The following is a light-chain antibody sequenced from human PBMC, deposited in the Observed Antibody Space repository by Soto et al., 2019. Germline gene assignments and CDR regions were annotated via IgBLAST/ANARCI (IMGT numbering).Light chain of an antibody. CDR1: QTIRGL. CDR3: QQRSNWPT. CDR2: DTS. Sequence: EIVLTQSPATLSLSPGERATLSCRTSQTIRGLLNWYQQRPGQAPRLLIYDTSNRATDIPARFSGSGSGTDFILTISSLDPEDFGVYYCQQRSNWPTFGPGTKVDIK. V-gene: IGKV3-11*01. J-gene: IGKJ3*01.